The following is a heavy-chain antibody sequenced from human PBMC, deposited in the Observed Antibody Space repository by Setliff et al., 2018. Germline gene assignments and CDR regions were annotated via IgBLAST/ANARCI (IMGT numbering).Heavy chain of an antibody. CDR2: INTNSGGT. CDR1: GYTFGAHY. D-gene: IGHD5-18*01. V-gene: IGHV1-2*02. J-gene: IGHJ4*02. CDR3: ARFSGHNYGSFDS. Sequence: ASVKVSCKASGYTFGAHYIHWVRQAPGQGFEWMGWINTNSGGTDYAQKFQGRVTMTRDTSISTAYMELSSLRSDDTAVYYCARFSGHNYGSFDSWGQGTLVTVSS.